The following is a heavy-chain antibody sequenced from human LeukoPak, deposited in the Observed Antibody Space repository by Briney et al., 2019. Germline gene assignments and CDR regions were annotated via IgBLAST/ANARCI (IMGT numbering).Heavy chain of an antibody. Sequence: ASVKVSCKASGYTFTGYYMHWVRQAPGQGLEWMGWINPNSGGTNYAQKFQGRVTMTRDTSISTAYMELGRLRSDDTAVYYCARRKYCYDSSGYSFDYWGQGTLVTVSS. D-gene: IGHD3-22*01. V-gene: IGHV1-2*02. CDR3: ARRKYCYDSSGYSFDY. CDR1: GYTFTGYY. CDR2: INPNSGGT. J-gene: IGHJ4*02.